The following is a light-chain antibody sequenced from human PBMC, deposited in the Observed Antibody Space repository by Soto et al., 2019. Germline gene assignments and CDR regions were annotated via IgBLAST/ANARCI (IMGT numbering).Light chain of an antibody. V-gene: IGLV2-23*01. CDR2: EGS. CDR1: SSDVGSYNL. Sequence: QSALTQPASVSGSPGQSITISCTGTSSDVGSYNLVSWYQQHPGKAPKLMIYEGSKRPSWVSNRFSGSKSGNTASLTSSGLQAEDEADDYCCSYAGSSTSVVFGGGTKLTVL. J-gene: IGLJ2*01. CDR3: CSYAGSSTSVV.